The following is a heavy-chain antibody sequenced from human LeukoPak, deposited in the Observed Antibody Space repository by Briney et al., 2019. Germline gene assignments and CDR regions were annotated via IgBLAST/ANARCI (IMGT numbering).Heavy chain of an antibody. CDR2: INPNSGGT. J-gene: IGHJ5*02. V-gene: IGHV1-2*02. D-gene: IGHD3-22*01. CDR3: ARSQGYHAYYYDSSGYYNWFDP. CDR1: GYTFTGYY. Sequence: ASVKVSCKASGYTFTGYYMHWVRQAPGQGLEWMGWINPNSGGTNYAQKFQGRVTMTRDTSISTAYMELSRLRSDDTAVYYCARSQGYHAYYYDSSGYYNWFDPWGQGTLVTVSS.